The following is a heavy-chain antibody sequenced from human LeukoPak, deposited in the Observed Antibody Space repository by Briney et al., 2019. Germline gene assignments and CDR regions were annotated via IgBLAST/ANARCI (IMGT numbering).Heavy chain of an antibody. CDR2: ISGSGGST. V-gene: IGHV3-23*01. Sequence: GGSLRLSCAASGFTFSNYAMSWVRQAPGKGLEWVSAISGSGGSTYYADSVKGRFTIPRDNSKGTLYLQMNRLRVEDTAVYYFKEGRSYDILTGYYQGFDYWGQGTLVTVSS. CDR3: KEGRSYDILTGYYQGFDY. CDR1: GFTFSNYA. J-gene: IGHJ4*02. D-gene: IGHD3-9*01.